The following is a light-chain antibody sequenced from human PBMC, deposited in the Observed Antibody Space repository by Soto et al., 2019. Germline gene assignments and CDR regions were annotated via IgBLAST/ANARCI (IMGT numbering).Light chain of an antibody. V-gene: IGKV3-11*01. CDR2: GAS. J-gene: IGKJ5*01. CDR3: QQRSNWPPIT. CDR1: QSVRNN. Sequence: TQSPATLSVSVGERVTLSCRASQSVRNNLAWYQQKPGQAPRLLIYGASTRATDVPARFSGSGSGTDFTLTISSLEPEDFAVYYCQQRSNWPPITFGQGTRLEIK.